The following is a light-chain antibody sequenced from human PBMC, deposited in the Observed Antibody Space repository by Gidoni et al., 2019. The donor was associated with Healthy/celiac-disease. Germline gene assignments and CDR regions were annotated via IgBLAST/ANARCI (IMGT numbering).Light chain of an antibody. Sequence: QSVLTQPPSVSGAPGQRVTISCTGSSPNIGAGYDVHWYQQLPGTAPKLLIYGNSNRPSGVPDRFSGSKSGTSASLSITVLQAEDEADYYCQSYDSSLSGVVFGGGTKLTVL. V-gene: IGLV1-40*01. J-gene: IGLJ2*01. CDR1: SPNIGAGYD. CDR2: GNS. CDR3: QSYDSSLSGVV.